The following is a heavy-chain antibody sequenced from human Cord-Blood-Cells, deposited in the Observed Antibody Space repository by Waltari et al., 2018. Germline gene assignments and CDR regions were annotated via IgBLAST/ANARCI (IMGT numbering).Heavy chain of an antibody. Sequence: EVQLGQSGAEVNKPGESLKIHCTGAAYGFPINLNGWVRQMPGQGTVWKGIIHPGDSDTRYSPSFQGPVTIPADKAISIAYLQWRTLKASDPVMYYCARQSWIWYFDLWGRGTLVTVSS. CDR2: IHPGDSDT. D-gene: IGHD6-13*01. CDR3: ARQSWIWYFDL. J-gene: IGHJ2*01. CDR1: AYGFPINL. V-gene: IGHV5-51*01.